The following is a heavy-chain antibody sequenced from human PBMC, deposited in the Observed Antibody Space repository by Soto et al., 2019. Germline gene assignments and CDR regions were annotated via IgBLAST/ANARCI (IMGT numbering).Heavy chain of an antibody. CDR3: ARGWGAGTTGDLFDY. CDR1: GGSISSYY. V-gene: IGHV4-59*01. J-gene: IGHJ4*02. Sequence: SETLSLTCTVSGGSISSYYWSWIRQPPGKGLEWIGYIYYSGSTNYNPSLKSRVTISVDTSKNQFSLKLSSVTAADTAVYYCARGWGAGTTGDLFDYWVQGTLVTVSS. D-gene: IGHD1-1*01. CDR2: IYYSGST.